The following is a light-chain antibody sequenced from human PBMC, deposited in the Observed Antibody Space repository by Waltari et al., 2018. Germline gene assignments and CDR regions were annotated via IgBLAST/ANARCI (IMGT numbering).Light chain of an antibody. CDR1: RSNDGTTY. J-gene: IGLJ3*02. CDR2: RNN. CDR3: AAWDDSLSGRV. V-gene: IGLV1-47*01. Sequence: QPVLTQPPSASGPPGQRVTISCSGSRSNDGTTYVSWYQQLPGTSPKLLTYRNNHRPSGVPDRFSGSKSGTSASLAISGLRSEDEADYYCAAWDDSLSGRVFGGGTKVTVL.